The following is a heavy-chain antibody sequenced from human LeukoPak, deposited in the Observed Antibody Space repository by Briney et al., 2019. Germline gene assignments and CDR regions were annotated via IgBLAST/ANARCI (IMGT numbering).Heavy chain of an antibody. Sequence: PSETLSLTCAVYGGSFSGYYWSWIRQPPGKGLEWIGEINHSGSTNYNPSLKSRATISVDTSKNQFSLKLSSVTAADTAVYYCARRPHTAMVFYYYYYYMDVWGKGTTVTVSS. J-gene: IGHJ6*03. D-gene: IGHD5-18*01. CDR3: ARRPHTAMVFYYYYYYMDV. CDR1: GGSFSGYY. CDR2: INHSGST. V-gene: IGHV4-34*01.